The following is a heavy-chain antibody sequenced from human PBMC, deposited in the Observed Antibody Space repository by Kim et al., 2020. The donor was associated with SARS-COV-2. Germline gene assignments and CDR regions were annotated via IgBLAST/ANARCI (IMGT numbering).Heavy chain of an antibody. Sequence: ASVKVSCKASGYTFTGYYMHWVRQAPGQGLEWMGWINPNSGGTNYAQKFQGRVTMTRDTSISTAYMELSRLRSDDTAVYYCAGVLRFLEWLFDPWGQGTLVTVSS. CDR2: INPNSGGT. J-gene: IGHJ5*02. CDR3: AGVLRFLEWLFDP. D-gene: IGHD3-3*01. CDR1: GYTFTGYY. V-gene: IGHV1-2*02.